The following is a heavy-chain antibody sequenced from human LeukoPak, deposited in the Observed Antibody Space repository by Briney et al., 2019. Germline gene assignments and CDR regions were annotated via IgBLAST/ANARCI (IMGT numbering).Heavy chain of an antibody. V-gene: IGHV3-7*03. J-gene: IGHJ4*02. CDR1: GFTFSSYW. D-gene: IGHD2-2*01. Sequence: PGGSLRLSCAASGFTFSSYWMSWVRRAPGKGLEWVANIKQDGSEKYYVDSVKGRFTISRDNAKNSLYLQMNSLRAEDTAVYYCARGGSAVVPAALRLFDYWGQGTLVTVSS. CDR2: IKQDGSEK. CDR3: ARGGSAVVPAALRLFDY.